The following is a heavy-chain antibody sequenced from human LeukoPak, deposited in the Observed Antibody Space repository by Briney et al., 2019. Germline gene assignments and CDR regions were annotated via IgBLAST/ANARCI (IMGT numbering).Heavy chain of an antibody. D-gene: IGHD6-13*01. CDR1: GFTFSRYW. CDR2: IKHDGSEK. CDR3: ARGFAAAGTNFDY. Sequence: GSLRLSCVASGFTFSRYWMSWVRQAPGKGLEWVANIKHDGSEKYYVESVKGRFTISRDNAKNSLYMQMNSLRAEDTAVYYCARGFAAAGTNFDYWGQGTLVTVSS. V-gene: IGHV3-7*01. J-gene: IGHJ4*02.